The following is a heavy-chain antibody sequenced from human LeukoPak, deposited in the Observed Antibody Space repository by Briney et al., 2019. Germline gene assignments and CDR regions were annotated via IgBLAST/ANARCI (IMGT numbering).Heavy chain of an antibody. CDR1: GFTFSYYS. CDR3: AKVDRGAYSSSPVPYYSYYMNV. J-gene: IGHJ6*03. D-gene: IGHD6-13*01. CDR2: ISSSSSLI. Sequence: GGSLRLSCAASGFTFSYYSMNWVRQAPGMGLEWVSCISSSSSLIFYSDSVRGRFTISRDNAKNSLYLHMNSLRVEDTAVYYWAKVDRGAYSSSPVPYYSYYMNVWGKGTTVTVSS. V-gene: IGHV3-21*01.